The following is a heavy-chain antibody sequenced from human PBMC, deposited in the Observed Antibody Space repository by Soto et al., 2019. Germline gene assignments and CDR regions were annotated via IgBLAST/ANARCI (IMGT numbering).Heavy chain of an antibody. V-gene: IGHV4-4*02. CDR3: ARVALTSPGVGDY. Sequence: QVHLQESGPGLVKPSETLSLTCAVSGASISSSDWWSWVRQSPGKGLEWIGEIYHSGSTNYNPSPQSRASISVDKSKNQFSLKLTSVTAADTAVYYCARVALTSPGVGDYWGQGTLVTVSS. D-gene: IGHD2-8*01. CDR1: GASISSSDW. J-gene: IGHJ4*02. CDR2: IYHSGST.